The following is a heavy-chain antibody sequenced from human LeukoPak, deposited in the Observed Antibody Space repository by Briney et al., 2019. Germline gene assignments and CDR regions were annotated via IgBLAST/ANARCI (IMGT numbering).Heavy chain of an antibody. J-gene: IGHJ4*02. CDR1: GGTFSIYA. Sequence: SVKVSFKASGGTFSIYAISWVRQAPGQGLEWMGGIIPIFGTANYAQKFQGRVTITADKSTSTAYMELSSLRSEDTAVYYCARGLVRGYSYGLVSFDYWGQGTLVTVSS. CDR2: IIPIFGTA. D-gene: IGHD5-18*01. CDR3: ARGLVRGYSYGLVSFDY. V-gene: IGHV1-69*06.